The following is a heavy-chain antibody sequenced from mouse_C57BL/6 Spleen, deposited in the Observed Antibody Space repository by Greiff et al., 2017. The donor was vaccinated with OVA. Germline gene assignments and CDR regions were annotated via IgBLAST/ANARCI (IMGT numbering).Heavy chain of an antibody. J-gene: IGHJ1*03. CDR3: ARDYTVVADWYFDV. V-gene: IGHV1-52*01. Sequence: VQLQQPGAELVRPGSSVKLSCKASGYTFTSYWMHWVKQRPIQGLEWIGNIDPSDSETHYNQKFKDKATLTVDKSSSTAYMQLSSLTSEDSAVYYCARDYTVVADWYFDVWGTGTTVTVSS. CDR2: IDPSDSET. D-gene: IGHD1-1*01. CDR1: GYTFTSYW.